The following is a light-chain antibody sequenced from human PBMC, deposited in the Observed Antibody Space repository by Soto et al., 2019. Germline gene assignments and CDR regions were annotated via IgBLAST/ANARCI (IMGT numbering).Light chain of an antibody. CDR2: GVR. J-gene: IGLJ2*01. CDR1: SSDLDYCY. CDR3: SPCTTANTHVV. Sequence: QSALTQPASVSGSPGQSITISCTGTSSDLDYCYVAWYQQYPGKAPKLLIYGVRNWPSGVPSRFFGSMSGNTASLTTFGLQAEEEVYYYCSPCTTANTHVVFGGGTKLTVL. V-gene: IGLV2-14*01.